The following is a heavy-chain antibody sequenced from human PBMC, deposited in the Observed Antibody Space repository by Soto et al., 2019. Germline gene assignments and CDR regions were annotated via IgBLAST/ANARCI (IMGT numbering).Heavy chain of an antibody. CDR3: AMNYDFWSGYYALDGMDV. D-gene: IGHD3-3*01. Sequence: GASVKVSCKASGYTFTSYGISWVRQAPGQGLEWMGWISAYNGSTNYAQKLQGRVTMTTDTSTSTAYMELRSLRSDDTAVYYCAMNYDFWSGYYALDGMDVWGQGTTVTVSS. CDR1: GYTFTSYG. J-gene: IGHJ6*02. V-gene: IGHV1-18*04. CDR2: ISAYNGST.